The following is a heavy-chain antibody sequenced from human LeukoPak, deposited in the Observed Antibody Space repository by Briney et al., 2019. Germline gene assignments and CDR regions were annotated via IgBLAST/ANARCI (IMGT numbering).Heavy chain of an antibody. Sequence: PSETLSLTCTVSGGSISSYYWSWIRQPPGKGLEWIGYIDYSGSTNYNPSLKSRVTMSVDTSKNQFSLKLSSVTAADTAVYYCARDRYYYDSSGYNYYYGMDVWGQGTTVTVSS. CDR1: GGSISSYY. V-gene: IGHV4-59*12. CDR3: ARDRYYYDSSGYNYYYGMDV. D-gene: IGHD3-22*01. J-gene: IGHJ6*02. CDR2: IDYSGST.